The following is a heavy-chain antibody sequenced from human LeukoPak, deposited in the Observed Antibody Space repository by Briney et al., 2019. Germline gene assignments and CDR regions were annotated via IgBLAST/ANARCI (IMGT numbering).Heavy chain of an antibody. V-gene: IGHV3-33*01. D-gene: IGHD1-1*01. CDR2: IKYDGSNK. Sequence: GGSLRLYCAASGFIFSSYCMLWVRQAPGKGLAWVAVIKYDGSNKYYADSVKGGFTISRDNSKNTLYLQMNSLRAEDTAVYYCARELISTTWRGNRSYFDLWGRGTLVTVSS. J-gene: IGHJ2*01. CDR1: GFIFSSYC. CDR3: ARELISTTWRGNRSYFDL.